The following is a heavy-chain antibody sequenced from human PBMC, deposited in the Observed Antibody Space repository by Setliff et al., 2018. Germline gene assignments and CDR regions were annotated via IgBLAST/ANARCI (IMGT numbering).Heavy chain of an antibody. D-gene: IGHD2-2*01. J-gene: IGHJ5*02. Sequence: GESLKISCKDSASTFSNYWIVWVRQMPGKGLEWMGMIYPDDSDTKYHPSFQGQVTISADKSISTAYLQWSSLKASDTAMYYCARALYPSSFIGHNWFDPWGRGALVTVSS. CDR1: ASTFSNYW. CDR2: IYPDDSDT. CDR3: ARALYPSSFIGHNWFDP. V-gene: IGHV5-51*01.